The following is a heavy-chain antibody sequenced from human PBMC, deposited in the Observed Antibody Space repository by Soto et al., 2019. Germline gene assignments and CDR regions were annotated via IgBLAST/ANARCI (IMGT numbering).Heavy chain of an antibody. D-gene: IGHD3-9*01. Sequence: SETLSLTCTVSGGSISIYYWSWIRHPPGKGLEWIGYIYYSGSTNYNPSLKSRVTISVDTSKNQFSLKLSSVTAADTAVYYCARERGDYDILTGYYPESYYGMDVWGQGTTVNVSS. J-gene: IGHJ6*02. CDR2: IYYSGST. V-gene: IGHV4-59*01. CDR3: ARERGDYDILTGYYPESYYGMDV. CDR1: GGSISIYY.